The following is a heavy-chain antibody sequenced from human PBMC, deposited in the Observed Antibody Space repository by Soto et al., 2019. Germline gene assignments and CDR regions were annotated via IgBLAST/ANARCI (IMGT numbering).Heavy chain of an antibody. Sequence: GESLKISCKGSGYSFTTYWIGWVRQMPGKGLEWMGIICPGDSHTRYSPSFQGQVTISADKSISTAYLQWSSLKASDTAMYYCARSMSERWLQLPDFWGQGTLVTVSS. CDR2: ICPGDSHT. V-gene: IGHV5-51*01. J-gene: IGHJ4*02. CDR3: ARSMSERWLQLPDF. D-gene: IGHD1-1*01. CDR1: GYSFTTYW.